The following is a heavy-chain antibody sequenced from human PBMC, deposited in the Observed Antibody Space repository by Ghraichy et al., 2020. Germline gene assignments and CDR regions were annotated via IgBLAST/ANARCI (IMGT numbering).Heavy chain of an antibody. J-gene: IGHJ4*02. CDR3: AKDKSTGSGWYYFDY. CDR2: ISGSGGST. V-gene: IGHV3-23*01. Sequence: GESLNISCAASGFTFSSYAMSWVRQAPGKGLEWVSAISGSGGSTYYADSVKGRFTISRDNSKNTLYLQMNSLRAEDTAVYYCAKDKSTGSGWYYFDYWGQGTLVTVSS. CDR1: GFTFSSYA. D-gene: IGHD6-19*01.